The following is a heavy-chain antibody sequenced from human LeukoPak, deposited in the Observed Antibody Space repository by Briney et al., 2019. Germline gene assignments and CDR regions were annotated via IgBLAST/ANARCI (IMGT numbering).Heavy chain of an antibody. CDR2: INPDGSQI. CDR1: RFTFSSFW. Sequence: GGSLILSCAASRFTFSSFWMSWVRQAPGKGLEWVADINPDGSQIFYVDSVKGRFTVSRDNAENSVYLQMNSLRADDTAVYYCARDPLHGALDYWGQGTLVTVSS. J-gene: IGHJ4*02. V-gene: IGHV3-7*01. CDR3: ARDPLHGALDY.